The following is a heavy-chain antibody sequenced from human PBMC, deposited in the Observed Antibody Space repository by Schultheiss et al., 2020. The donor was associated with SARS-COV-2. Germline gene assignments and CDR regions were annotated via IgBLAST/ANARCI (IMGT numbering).Heavy chain of an antibody. D-gene: IGHD1-26*01. J-gene: IGHJ4*02. CDR3: ARARVSGSSHLHFDY. CDR1: GGSVSSGSYY. CDR2: IYYSGST. V-gene: IGHV4-61*01. Sequence: SETLSLTCTVSGGSVSSGSYYWSWIRQPPGKGLEWIGYIYYSGSTNYNPSLKSRVTISVDTSKNQFSLKLSSVTAADTAVYYCARARVSGSSHLHFDYWGQGTLVTVSS.